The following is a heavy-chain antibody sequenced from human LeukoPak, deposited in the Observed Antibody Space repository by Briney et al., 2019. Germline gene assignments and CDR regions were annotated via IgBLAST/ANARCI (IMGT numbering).Heavy chain of an antibody. Sequence: SGPTRVKPTQTLTLTCTFPGFSLSTSGMRVSWIPQPPGKALEWLARIDWDDDKFYSTSLKTRLTISKDTSKNQVVLTMTNMDPVDTATYYCARTPYCGGDCYVDHWGQGTLVTVSS. CDR1: GFSLSTSGMR. CDR3: ARTPYCGGDCYVDH. CDR2: IDWDDDK. J-gene: IGHJ4*02. V-gene: IGHV2-70*04. D-gene: IGHD2-21*02.